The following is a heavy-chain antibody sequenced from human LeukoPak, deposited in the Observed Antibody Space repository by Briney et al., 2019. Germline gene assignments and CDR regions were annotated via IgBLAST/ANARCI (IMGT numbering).Heavy chain of an antibody. CDR2: THPSGNT. CDR3: ARKAPKKGSFDP. Sequence: SETLSLSCTVSGGSNNSYYWSWIRQPPGKGLEWIGYTHPSGNTNYSPSLKSRVTISIDTSRNQFSLKLSSVTAADTAVYYCARKAPKKGSFDPWGQGTLVTVSS. CDR1: GGSNNSYY. V-gene: IGHV4-4*09. J-gene: IGHJ5*02.